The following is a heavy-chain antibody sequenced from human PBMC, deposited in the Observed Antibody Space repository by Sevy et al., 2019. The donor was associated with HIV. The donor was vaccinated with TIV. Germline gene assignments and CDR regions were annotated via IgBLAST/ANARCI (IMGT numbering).Heavy chain of an antibody. J-gene: IGHJ4*02. Sequence: GGSLRLSCAASGFTFSSYAMHWVRQAPGKGLEYVSAISSNGGSTYYANSVKGRFTISRDNAKNTRYLQMGSLRADDMAVDYCASDGPEEAYCSSTSCYTFDYWGQGTLVTVSS. CDR1: GFTFSSYA. CDR2: ISSNGGST. D-gene: IGHD2-2*02. CDR3: ASDGPEEAYCSSTSCYTFDY. V-gene: IGHV3-64*01.